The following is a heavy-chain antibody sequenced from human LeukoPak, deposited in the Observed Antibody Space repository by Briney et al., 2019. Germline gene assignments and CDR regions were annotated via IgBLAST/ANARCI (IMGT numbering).Heavy chain of an antibody. D-gene: IGHD3-10*01. CDR1: GFTFSDYY. V-gene: IGHV3-11*01. Sequence: GGALRLSCAASGFTFSDYYMSWIRQAPGKGLEGVSYISSSGSTIYYADSVKGRFTISRDNSKNTLYLQMNSLRAEDTAVYYCAKEEATMVRGVADYWGQGTLVTVSS. J-gene: IGHJ4*02. CDR2: ISSSGSTI. CDR3: AKEEATMVRGVADY.